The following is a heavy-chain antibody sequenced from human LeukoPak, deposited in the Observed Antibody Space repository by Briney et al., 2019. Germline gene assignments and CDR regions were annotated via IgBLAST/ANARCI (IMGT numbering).Heavy chain of an antibody. D-gene: IGHD3-3*01. CDR1: GFTFSSYS. CDR2: ISSSSSYI. J-gene: IGHJ5*02. Sequence: GGSLRLSRAASGFTFSSYSMNWVRQAPGKGLEWVSSISSSSSYIYYADSGKGRFTISRDNAKNSLYLQMNSLRAEDTAVYYCAREFWSGYPNWFDPWGQGILVTVSS. CDR3: AREFWSGYPNWFDP. V-gene: IGHV3-21*01.